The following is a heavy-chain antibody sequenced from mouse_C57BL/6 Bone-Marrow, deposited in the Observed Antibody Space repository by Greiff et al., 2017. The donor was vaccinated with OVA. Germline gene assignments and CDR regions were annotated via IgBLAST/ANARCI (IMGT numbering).Heavy chain of an antibody. V-gene: IGHV1-50*01. CDR1: GYTFTSYW. D-gene: IGHD4-1*02. CDR3: ARPQLGRYAMDY. CDR2: IDPSDSYT. Sequence: VQLQQPGAELVKPGASVKLSCKASGYTFTSYWMQWVKQRPGQGLEWIGEIDPSDSYTNYNQKFKGKATLTVDTSSSTAYMQLSSLTSEDSAVYYCARPQLGRYAMDYWGQGTSVTVSS. J-gene: IGHJ4*01.